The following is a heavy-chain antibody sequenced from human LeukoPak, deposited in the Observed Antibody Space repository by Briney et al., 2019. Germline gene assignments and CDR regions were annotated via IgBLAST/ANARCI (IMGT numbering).Heavy chain of an antibody. D-gene: IGHD2-2*01. Sequence: GGSLRLSCAASGFTFSSYAMSWVRQAPGKGLGWVSAISGCGGSTYYADSVKGRFTISRDNSKNTLYLQMNSLRAEDTAVYYCAKVRMVVVVPAAIDYWGQGTLVTVSS. CDR2: ISGCGGST. J-gene: IGHJ4*02. CDR1: GFTFSSYA. CDR3: AKVRMVVVVPAAIDY. V-gene: IGHV3-23*01.